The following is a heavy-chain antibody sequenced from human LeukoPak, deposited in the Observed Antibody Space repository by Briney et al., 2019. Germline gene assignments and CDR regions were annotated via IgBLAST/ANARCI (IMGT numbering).Heavy chain of an antibody. V-gene: IGHV1-69*13. CDR3: AKDMVRGVTRGAFDI. CDR2: IIPIFGTA. D-gene: IGHD3-10*01. Sequence: EASVKVSCKASGGTFSSYAISWVRQAPGQGLEWMGGIIPIFGTANYAQKFQGRVTITADESTSTAYMELSSLRSEDTALYYCAKDMVRGVTRGAFDIWGQGTMVTVSS. J-gene: IGHJ3*02. CDR1: GGTFSSYA.